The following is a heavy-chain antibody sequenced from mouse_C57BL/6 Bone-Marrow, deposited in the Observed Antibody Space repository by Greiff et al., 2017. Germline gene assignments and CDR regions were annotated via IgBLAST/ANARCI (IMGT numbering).Heavy chain of an antibody. CDR1: GFSLTSSG. CDR2: IWGGGST. Sequence: VQLQQSGPGLVAPSQSLSITCTVSGFSLTSSGVDWVRQPPGKGLEWLGVIWGGGSTNYNSALMSRLSIRKDNAKSQVFLKMNSLQTDDTAMYYWAKREYYGSSYGFAYWGQGTLVTVSA. D-gene: IGHD1-1*01. J-gene: IGHJ3*01. V-gene: IGHV2-9*01. CDR3: AKREYYGSSYGFAY.